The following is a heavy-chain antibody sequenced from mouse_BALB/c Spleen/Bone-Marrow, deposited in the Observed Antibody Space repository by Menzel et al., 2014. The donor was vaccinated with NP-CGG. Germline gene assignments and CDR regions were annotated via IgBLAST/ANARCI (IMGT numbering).Heavy chain of an antibody. V-gene: IGHV1-7*01. CDR1: GYTFTSHW. D-gene: IGHD2-1*01. Sequence: QVQLQQPGTELAKPGASVEMSCKASGYTFTSHWMHWVKQRPGQGLEWIGYINPSTGYTDYNQKFKDKATLTADKSSNTAYMQLSSLTSEDSAVYYCARDGNYVLAFWGQGTLVTVSA. J-gene: IGHJ3*01. CDR3: ARDGNYVLAF. CDR2: INPSTGYT.